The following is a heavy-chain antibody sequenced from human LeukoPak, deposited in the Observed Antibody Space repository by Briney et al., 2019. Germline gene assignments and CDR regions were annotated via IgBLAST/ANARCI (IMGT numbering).Heavy chain of an antibody. Sequence: GGSLRLSCGGSGFTFNSYGIHWVRQAPGKGLEWLAVISYDGSNKYYADSVKGRFTISRDNPKNTLYLQMNSLRAEDTAVYYCAKDRVFYYFDYWGQGTLVTVSS. CDR1: GFTFNSYG. CDR3: AKDRVFYYFDY. D-gene: IGHD3-10*01. CDR2: ISYDGSNK. J-gene: IGHJ4*02. V-gene: IGHV3-30*18.